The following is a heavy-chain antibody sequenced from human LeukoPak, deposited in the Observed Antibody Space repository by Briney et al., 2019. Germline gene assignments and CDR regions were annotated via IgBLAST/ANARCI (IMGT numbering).Heavy chain of an antibody. CDR1: GGTFSSYA. V-gene: IGHV1-69*05. J-gene: IGHJ6*03. CDR3: ASRIERIAAAGMGSYYYYVDV. D-gene: IGHD6-13*01. CDR2: IIPIFGTA. Sequence: SVKVSCKASGGTFSSYAISWVRQAPGQGLEWMGGIIPIFGTANYAQKFQGRVTITTDESTSTAYMELSSLRSEDTAVYYCASRIERIAAAGMGSYYYYVDVWGKGTTVTVSS.